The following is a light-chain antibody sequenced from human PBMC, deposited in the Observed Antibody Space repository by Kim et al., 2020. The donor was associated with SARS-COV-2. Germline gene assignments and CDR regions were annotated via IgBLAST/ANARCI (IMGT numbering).Light chain of an antibody. CDR3: QSYDDFNRV. CDR2: EDN. Sequence: GKTVTISCTRSSGNIASSYVQWYQQRPGSSPTTLIYEDNQRTPGVPERFSGSIDRSSNSAALTISGLRTEDEADYFCQSYDDFNRVFGGGTQLTVL. J-gene: IGLJ3*02. V-gene: IGLV6-57*01. CDR1: SGNIASSY.